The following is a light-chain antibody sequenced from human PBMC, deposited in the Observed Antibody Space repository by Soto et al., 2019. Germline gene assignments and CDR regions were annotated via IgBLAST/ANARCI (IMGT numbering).Light chain of an antibody. J-gene: IGLJ3*02. V-gene: IGLV2-11*01. Sequence: QSVLTQPRSVSGSPGQSVTISCTGTSSDVVSWYQQHPGKAPKLKIYYVSLRPSGVPDRFSGSKSGNTASLTISGLQAEDEADYYCCSSAGGFTGVFGGGTKLTVL. CDR1: SSDV. CDR3: CSSAGGFTGV. CDR2: YVS.